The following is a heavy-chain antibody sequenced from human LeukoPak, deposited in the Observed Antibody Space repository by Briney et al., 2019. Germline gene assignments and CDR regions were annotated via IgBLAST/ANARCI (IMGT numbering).Heavy chain of an antibody. CDR2: IYYSGRT. V-gene: IGHV4-59*01. CDR1: GGSISSYY. Sequence: SETLSLTCTVSGGSISSYYWSWIRRPPGKGLECIGYIYYSGRTNYNPSLKSRVNISVDTSKNQCSLKLSSVTAADTAVYYCARMGLYGRSWYAVGYWGQGTLVTVSS. D-gene: IGHD6-13*01. CDR3: ARMGLYGRSWYAVGY. J-gene: IGHJ4*02.